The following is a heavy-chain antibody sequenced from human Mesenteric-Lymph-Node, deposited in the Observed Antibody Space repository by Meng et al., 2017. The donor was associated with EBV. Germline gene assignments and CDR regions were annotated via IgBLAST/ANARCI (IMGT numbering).Heavy chain of an antibody. D-gene: IGHD3-22*01. CDR1: GGSFSAYY. J-gene: IGHJ4*02. CDR3: ASPWRGSSGYYYGH. CDR2: INHSGSI. V-gene: IGHV4-34*01. Sequence: QVHLQQWGAGLLKPSETLSLTCAVYGGSFSAYYWSWIRQPPGKGLEWTAEINHSGSINYNPSLKSRVTISVDTSKNQFSLKLTSVTAADTAVYYCASPWRGSSGYYYGHWGQGTLVTVSS.